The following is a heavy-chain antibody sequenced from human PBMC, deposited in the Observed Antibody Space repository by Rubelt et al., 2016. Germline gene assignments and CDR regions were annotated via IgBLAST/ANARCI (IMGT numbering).Heavy chain of an antibody. J-gene: IGHJ4*02. CDR3: ARDLDCSGGSCYYGLSGFDY. Sequence: MGGIIPTSGPTSYAQKFQGRVTITADKSTSTAYMELSSLRSEDTAVYYCARDLDCSGGSCYYGLSGFDYWGQGTLVTVSS. V-gene: IGHV1-69*06. CDR2: IIPTSGPT. D-gene: IGHD2-15*01.